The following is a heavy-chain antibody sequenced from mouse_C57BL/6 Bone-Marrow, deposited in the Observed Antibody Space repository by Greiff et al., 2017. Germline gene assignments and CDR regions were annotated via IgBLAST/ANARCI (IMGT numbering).Heavy chain of an antibody. CDR3: ANPPDYYGSSEFDY. V-gene: IGHV14-3*01. D-gene: IGHD1-1*01. CDR1: GFNINNTY. J-gene: IGHJ3*01. CDR2: IDPANGNT. Sequence: DVLLVESVAGLVRPGASVKFSCAASGFNINNTYMPWVSQTPEQGLEWIGRIDPANGNTKYAPNFQGQVTITADTSSNTAYLQLSSLTSEDTAIYYCANPPDYYGSSEFDYWGQGTLVTVSA.